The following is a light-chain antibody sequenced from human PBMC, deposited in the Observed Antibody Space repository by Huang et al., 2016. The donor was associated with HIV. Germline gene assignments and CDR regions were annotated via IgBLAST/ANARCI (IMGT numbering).Light chain of an antibody. CDR2: GAS. J-gene: IGKJ2*01. Sequence: EIVMTQSPAILSVSPGETATLSCRASQSVSSNFAWYQQKPGQAPRLRIYGASTRATGVPARFNGSGSGTEFTLTIRSLQPEDFAVYYCQQYNNWLYTFGQGTKLEIK. V-gene: IGKV3D-15*01. CDR1: QSVSSN. CDR3: QQYNNWLYT.